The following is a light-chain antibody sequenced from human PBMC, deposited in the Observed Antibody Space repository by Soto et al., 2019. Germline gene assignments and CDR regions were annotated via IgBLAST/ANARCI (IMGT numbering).Light chain of an antibody. CDR2: SAS. CDR3: QQSYSLTRT. J-gene: IGKJ1*01. CDR1: QNIIDY. Sequence: DIQVTQSPSSLSASVGDKVTITCRASQNIIDYLNWYQQRPGTPPKLLIYSASNLQSEVPSRFSGSGSGTDFSLTISSLQHEDFATYYCQQSYSLTRTFGQGTRV. V-gene: IGKV1-39*01.